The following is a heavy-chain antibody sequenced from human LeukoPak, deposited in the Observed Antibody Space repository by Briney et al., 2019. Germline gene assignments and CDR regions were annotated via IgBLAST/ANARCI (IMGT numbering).Heavy chain of an antibody. V-gene: IGHV3-11*01. CDR2: ISSSGSTI. CDR3: YGGYERQGSYYYYGMDV. CDR1: VFTFSDYY. J-gene: IGHJ6*02. Sequence: GGPLRLSCAASVFTFSDYYMSWIRQSPGKGREWVSYISSSGSTIYYADSVKGRFTLSRYKDKNSLYLQMTRMRAEDTAVYYCYGGYERQGSYYYYGMDVWGQGTTVTVSS. D-gene: IGHD5-12*01.